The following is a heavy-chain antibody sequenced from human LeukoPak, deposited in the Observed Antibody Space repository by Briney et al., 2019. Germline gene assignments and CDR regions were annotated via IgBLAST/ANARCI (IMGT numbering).Heavy chain of an antibody. J-gene: IGHJ5*02. CDR2: ISYSGST. CDR3: ARVYTNSWYEGYFDP. CDR1: GGSISSSSYY. V-gene: IGHV4-39*01. D-gene: IGHD6-13*01. Sequence: PSETLSLTCTVSGGSISSSSYYWGWIRQPPGKGLEWIGSISYSGSTYYNPSLKSRVTISVDTSKNQFSLKLSSVTAAETAVYYCARVYTNSWYEGYFDPWGQGTLVTVSS.